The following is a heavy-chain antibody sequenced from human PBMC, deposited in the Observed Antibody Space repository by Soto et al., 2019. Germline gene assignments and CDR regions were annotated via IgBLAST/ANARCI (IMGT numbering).Heavy chain of an antibody. CDR1: GDSVSSNSAA. J-gene: IGHJ6*02. V-gene: IGHV6-1*01. D-gene: IGHD3-3*01. CDR2: TYYRSKWYN. Sequence: PSQTLSLTCAISGDSVSSNSAAWNWIRRSPSRGLEWLGRTYYRSKWYNDYAVSVKSRITINPDTSKNQFSLQLNSVTPEDTAVYYCARAEDFLNYYFSWSYYGMYFWGQGTTVPVSS. CDR3: ARAEDFLNYYFSWSYYGMYF.